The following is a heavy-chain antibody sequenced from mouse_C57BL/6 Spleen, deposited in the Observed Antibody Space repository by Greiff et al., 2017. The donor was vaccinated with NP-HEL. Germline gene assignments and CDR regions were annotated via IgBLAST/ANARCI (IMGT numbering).Heavy chain of an antibody. CDR2: ISSGGDYI. CDR1: GFTFSSYA. CDR3: TRGFYDYDGFYWYFDV. Sequence: EVKLMESGEGLVKPGGSLKLSCAASGFTFSSYAMSWVRQTPEKRLEWVAYISSGGDYIYYADTVKGRFTISRDNARNTLYLQMSSLKSEDTAMYYCTRGFYDYDGFYWYFDVWGTGTTVTVSS. J-gene: IGHJ1*03. V-gene: IGHV5-9-1*02. D-gene: IGHD2-4*01.